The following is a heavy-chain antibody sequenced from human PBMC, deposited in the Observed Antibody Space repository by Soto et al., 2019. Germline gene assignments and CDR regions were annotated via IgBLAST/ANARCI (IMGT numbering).Heavy chain of an antibody. Sequence: QVQLQESGPGLVKPSETLSLTCTVSGGSVSSGNYYWTWIRQPPGKGLEWIANIYYTGSTNYNPSLKSRVTISADTPKTQVSLKLTSVTAADTAVYYCARDVRYAYDALDIWGQGTMVTVSP. D-gene: IGHD5-18*01. CDR2: IYYTGST. CDR3: ARDVRYAYDALDI. J-gene: IGHJ3*02. V-gene: IGHV4-61*01. CDR1: GGSVSSGNYY.